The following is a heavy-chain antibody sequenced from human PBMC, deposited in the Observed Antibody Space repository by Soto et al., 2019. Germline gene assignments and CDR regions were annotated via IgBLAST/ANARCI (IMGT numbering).Heavy chain of an antibody. CDR2: INPNSGGT. CDR3: ARKGSTGDLGY. J-gene: IGHJ4*02. Sequence: ASVKVSCKASGYTFTGYYMHWVRQAPGQGLEWMGWINPNSGGTNYVQKFQGWVTMTRDTSISSAYMELRRLGSDDAAVYYCARKGSTGDLGYWGQGTLVTVSS. CDR1: GYTFTGYY. V-gene: IGHV1-2*04. D-gene: IGHD7-27*01.